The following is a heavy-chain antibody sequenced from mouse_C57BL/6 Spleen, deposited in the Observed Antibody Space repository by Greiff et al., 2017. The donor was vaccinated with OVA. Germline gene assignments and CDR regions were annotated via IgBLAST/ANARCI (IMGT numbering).Heavy chain of an antibody. CDR3: ARRSNYAMDY. V-gene: IGHV5-6*01. D-gene: IGHD5-1*01. Sequence: EVQVVESGGDLVKPGGSLKLSCAASGFTFSSYGMSWVRQTPEKRLEWVATISSGGSYTYYPDSVKGRFIISRDNAKNTLYLQMSSLKSEDTAMYYCARRSNYAMDYWGQGTSVTVSS. CDR2: ISSGGSYT. CDR1: GFTFSSYG. J-gene: IGHJ4*01.